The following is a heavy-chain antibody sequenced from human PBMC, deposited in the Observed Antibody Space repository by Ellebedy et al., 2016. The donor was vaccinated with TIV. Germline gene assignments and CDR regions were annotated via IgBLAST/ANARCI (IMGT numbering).Heavy chain of an antibody. D-gene: IGHD3-16*01. Sequence: ASVKVSXKASRYSFSSYNIHWMRQAPGQSLEWLGFIHAGTGNTKYSLKFQGTVTFSRETSANVAYMELTSLMSEDTAIYYCARSTYADLDFWGQGTLVTVSS. CDR1: RYSFSSYN. CDR3: ARSTYADLDF. CDR2: IHAGTGNT. J-gene: IGHJ1*01. V-gene: IGHV1-3*01.